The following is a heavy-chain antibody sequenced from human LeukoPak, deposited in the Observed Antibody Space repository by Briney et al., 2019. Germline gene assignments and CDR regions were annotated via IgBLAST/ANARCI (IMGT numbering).Heavy chain of an antibody. D-gene: IGHD2-15*01. V-gene: IGHV3-30*02. CDR1: GFTFSSYG. J-gene: IGHJ6*03. Sequence: PGGSLRLSCAASGFTFSSYGMHWVRQAPGKGLKWVAFIRYDGSNKYYADSVKGRFTISRDNSKNTLYLQMNGLRAEDTAVYYCAKDLTRYCSGGSCYYMDVWGKGTTVTVSS. CDR3: AKDLTRYCSGGSCYYMDV. CDR2: IRYDGSNK.